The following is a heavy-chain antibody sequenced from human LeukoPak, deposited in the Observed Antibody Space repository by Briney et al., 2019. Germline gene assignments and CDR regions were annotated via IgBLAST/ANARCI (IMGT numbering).Heavy chain of an antibody. V-gene: IGHV3-48*04. J-gene: IGHJ4*02. D-gene: IGHD3-22*01. CDR1: GFTFSSYS. CDR3: ARHVVAVGFDY. Sequence: PGGSLRLSCAASGFTFSSYSMNWVRQAPGKGLEWVSYISSSSSTIYYADSVKGRFTISRDNAQNSLYLQMSSLRAEDTAVYYCARHVVAVGFDYWGQGTLVTVSS. CDR2: ISSSSSTI.